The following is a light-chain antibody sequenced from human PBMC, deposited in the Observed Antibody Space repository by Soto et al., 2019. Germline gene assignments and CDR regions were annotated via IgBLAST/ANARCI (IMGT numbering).Light chain of an antibody. Sequence: EIVLTQSPATLSLSPGERAALSCRASQSVSSYLAWYQQKPGQAPRLLIYDAFKRATGIPARFSGSGSGTDFPLIISSLEPEDFAVYYCQQRSNWPSTFGGGTKVEVK. CDR3: QQRSNWPST. J-gene: IGKJ4*01. CDR1: QSVSSY. V-gene: IGKV3-11*01. CDR2: DAF.